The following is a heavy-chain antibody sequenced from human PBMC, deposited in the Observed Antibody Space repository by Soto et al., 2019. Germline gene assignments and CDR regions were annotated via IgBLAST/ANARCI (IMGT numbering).Heavy chain of an antibody. J-gene: IGHJ4*02. CDR3: APGGREAAAH. D-gene: IGHD6-13*01. V-gene: IGHV3-30*03. CDR2: MSYDGSNK. CDR1: GFTFSSYG. Sequence: PGGSLRLSCAASGFTFSSYGMHWVRQAPGKGLEWVAVMSYDGSNKYYADSVKGRFTISRDNSKNTLYLQMNSLRAEGTAVYYCAPGGREAAAHWGQGTLVTVSS.